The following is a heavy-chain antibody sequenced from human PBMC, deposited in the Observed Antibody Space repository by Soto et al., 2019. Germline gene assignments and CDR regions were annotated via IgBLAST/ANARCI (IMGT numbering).Heavy chain of an antibody. Sequence: QVQLVQSGAEVKKPGSSVKVSCKASGGTFSSYAISWVRQAPGQGLEWMGGIIPIFGTANYAQKFQGRVTITADESTSTAYMGLSSLRSEDTAVYYCARWGYSSSGGDYYYGMDVWGQGTTVTVSS. CDR2: IIPIFGTA. CDR1: GGTFSSYA. CDR3: ARWGYSSSGGDYYYGMDV. D-gene: IGHD6-6*01. J-gene: IGHJ6*02. V-gene: IGHV1-69*01.